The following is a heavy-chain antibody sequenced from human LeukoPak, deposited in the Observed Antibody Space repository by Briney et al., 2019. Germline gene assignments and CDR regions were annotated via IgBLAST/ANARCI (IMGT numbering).Heavy chain of an antibody. J-gene: IGHJ4*02. V-gene: IGHV3-7*01. D-gene: IGHD3-3*01. CDR2: IKQDGTEK. CDR1: GFSFSSYW. CDR3: VRDFRFLDDY. Sequence: GGSLRLSCAASGFSFSSYWMTWVRQAPGKGLEWVANIKQDGTEKYSVDSVKGRFTISRDNAKSSLYLQMNSVRAEDTAVYYCVRDFRFLDDYWGQGTLVSVSS.